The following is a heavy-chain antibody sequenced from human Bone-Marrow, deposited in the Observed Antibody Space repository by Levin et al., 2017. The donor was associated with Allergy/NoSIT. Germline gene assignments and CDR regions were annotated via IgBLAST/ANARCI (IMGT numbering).Heavy chain of an antibody. V-gene: IGHV3-23*01. J-gene: IGHJ6*02. CDR2: ISGSGGST. CDR1: GFTFSSYA. CDR3: AKEPDAFGVVESRDDGMDV. Sequence: PGGSLRLSCAASGFTFSSYAMSWVRQAPGKGLEWVSAISGSGGSTYYADSVKGRFTISRDNSKNTLYLQMNSLRAEDTAVYYCAKEPDAFGVVESRDDGMDVWGQGTTVTVSS. D-gene: IGHD3-3*01.